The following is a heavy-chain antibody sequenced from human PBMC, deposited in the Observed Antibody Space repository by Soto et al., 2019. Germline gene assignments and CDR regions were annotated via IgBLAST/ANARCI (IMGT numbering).Heavy chain of an antibody. CDR2: INHSDGSST. CDR3: ARVSREVVPAAIDY. CDR1: CGSFSGYY. Sequence: PSETLSLTCAVYCGSFSGYYWSWIRQPPGKGLEWIGEINHSDGSSTTYADSVKGRFTISRDNAKNTLYLQMTSLRAEDTAVYYCARVSREVVPAAIDYWGQGTLVTVSS. J-gene: IGHJ4*02. V-gene: IGHV3-74*01. D-gene: IGHD2-2*01.